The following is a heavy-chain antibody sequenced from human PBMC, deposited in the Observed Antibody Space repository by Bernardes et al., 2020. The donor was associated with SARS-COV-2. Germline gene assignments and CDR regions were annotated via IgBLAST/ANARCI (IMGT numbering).Heavy chain of an antibody. Sequence: SETLSLTCTVSGGSISSSNYYWGWIRQAPGKGLEWIGSIYSSGNSYYSPSLQSRVTESVDASKNQFSLKLSSVTAADTAVYYCARLWSPGDDFWSGYYSGPPPFFDYWGQGTLVTVSS. J-gene: IGHJ4*02. D-gene: IGHD3-3*01. CDR3: ARLWSPGDDFWSGYYSGPPPFFDY. CDR1: GGSISSSNYY. CDR2: IYSSGNS. V-gene: IGHV4-39*01.